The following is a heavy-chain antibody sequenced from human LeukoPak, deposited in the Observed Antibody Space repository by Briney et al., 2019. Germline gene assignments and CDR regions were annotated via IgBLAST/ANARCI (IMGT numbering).Heavy chain of an antibody. V-gene: IGHV3-48*04. J-gene: IGHJ4*02. D-gene: IGHD3-10*01. Sequence: GGSLRLSCAASGFTFNTYSMNWVRQAPGKGLEWVSYISGSSSSITYYADSVKGRFTISRDNAKNSLYLQMNSLRAEDTAVYYCAGSYSSGSYYRYSDYWGQGTLVTVSS. CDR1: GFTFNTYS. CDR2: ISGSSSSIT. CDR3: AGSYSSGSYYRYSDY.